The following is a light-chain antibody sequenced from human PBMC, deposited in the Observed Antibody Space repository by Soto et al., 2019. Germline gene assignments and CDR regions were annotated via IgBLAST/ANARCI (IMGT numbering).Light chain of an antibody. V-gene: IGLV1-40*01. CDR3: QSWDGSLSAHV. Sequence: QSVLTQPPSVSGAPGQRVTISCTGSSSNIGAGYDVHWYQQLPGTAPKLLIYGNSNRPSGVPDRFSGSKSGTSASLAITGLQAEDEADYYCQSWDGSLSAHVFGAGTKLTVL. CDR1: SSNIGAGYD. CDR2: GNS. J-gene: IGLJ2*01.